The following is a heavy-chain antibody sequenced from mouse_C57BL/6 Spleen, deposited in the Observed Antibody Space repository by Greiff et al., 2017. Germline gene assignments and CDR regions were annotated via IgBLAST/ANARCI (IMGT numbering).Heavy chain of an antibody. D-gene: IGHD4-1*01. Sequence: VQLQQSGAELVKPGASVKLSCTASGFNIKDYYMHWVKQRPGQGLEWIARIYPGSGNTYYNAKFKGKATLTAEKSSSTAYMQLSSLTSEDSAVYFCARGVGRGFAYWGQGTLVTVSA. V-gene: IGHV1-76*01. J-gene: IGHJ3*01. CDR3: ARGVGRGFAY. CDR2: IYPGSGNT. CDR1: GFNIKDYY.